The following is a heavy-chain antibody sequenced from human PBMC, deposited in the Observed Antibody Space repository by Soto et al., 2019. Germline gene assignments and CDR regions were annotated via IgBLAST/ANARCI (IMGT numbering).Heavy chain of an antibody. J-gene: IGHJ6*02. CDR3: AKVGYDCSGGSCYYYYGMDV. D-gene: IGHD2-15*01. Sequence: QVQLVESGGGVVQPGRSLRLSCAASGFTFSSYGMHWVRQAPGKGLEWVAGISYDGSNKYYADSVKGRFTISRDNSKNTLYLQMNSLRAEDTAVYYCAKVGYDCSGGSCYYYYGMDVWGQGTTVTVSS. V-gene: IGHV3-30*18. CDR1: GFTFSSYG. CDR2: ISYDGSNK.